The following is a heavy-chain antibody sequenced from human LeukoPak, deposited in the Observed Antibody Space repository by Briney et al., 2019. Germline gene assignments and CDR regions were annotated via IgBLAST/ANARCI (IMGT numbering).Heavy chain of an antibody. D-gene: IGHD6-25*01. V-gene: IGHV1-18*04. CDR2: ISAYNGNT. CDR3: ARDKTASSGWPYYFDY. Sequence: ASVKVSCKTSGYTFTSNGISWVRQAPGQGLEWMGWISAYNGNTRYAQNLQGRVTMTTDTSTSTAYMELKSLRSDDTAVYYCARDKTASSGWPYYFDYWGQGTLVTVSS. J-gene: IGHJ4*02. CDR1: GYTFTSNG.